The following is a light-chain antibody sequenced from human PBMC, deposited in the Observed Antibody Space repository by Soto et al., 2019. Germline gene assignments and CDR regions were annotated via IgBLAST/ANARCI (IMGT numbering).Light chain of an antibody. CDR1: QAISSN. CDR2: GAS. J-gene: IGKJ1*01. CDR3: QQYGSSGT. Sequence: EIVMTQSPATLSVSRGDRATLSCRANQAISSNLAWYQQKPGQAPRLLIYGASTRATGIPDRFSGSGSGTDFTPTISRLEPEDFAVYYCQQYGSSGTFGQGTKVEIK. V-gene: IGKV3-20*01.